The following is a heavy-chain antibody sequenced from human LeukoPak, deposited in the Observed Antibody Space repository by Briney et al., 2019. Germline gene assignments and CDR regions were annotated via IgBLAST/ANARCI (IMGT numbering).Heavy chain of an antibody. CDR1: GYTFTRYD. CDR3: ARGIGYYYDSSGPK. CDR2: MSPTSGHT. D-gene: IGHD3-22*01. V-gene: IGHV1-8*01. Sequence: ASVKLSCTPSGYTFTRYDINWVRQAAGQALEWLGWMSPTSGHTGYAQKFQGRVTMTRNASISTVYMELSSLRSEDTAVYYCARGIGYYYDSSGPKWGQGTLVTVSS. J-gene: IGHJ4*02.